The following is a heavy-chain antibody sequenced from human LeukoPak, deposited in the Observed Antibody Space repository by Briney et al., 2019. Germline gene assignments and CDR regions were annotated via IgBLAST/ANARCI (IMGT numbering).Heavy chain of an antibody. CDR2: ISAYNGNT. Sequence: ASLKVSCKASGYTFTSYGISWVRQAPGQGLEWMGWISAYNGNTNYAQKLQGRVTMTTDTSTSTAYMELRSLRSDDTAVYYCARETTYYYGSGSYPGYWGQGTLVTVSS. CDR1: GYTFTSYG. D-gene: IGHD3-10*01. V-gene: IGHV1-18*01. J-gene: IGHJ4*02. CDR3: ARETTYYYGSGSYPGY.